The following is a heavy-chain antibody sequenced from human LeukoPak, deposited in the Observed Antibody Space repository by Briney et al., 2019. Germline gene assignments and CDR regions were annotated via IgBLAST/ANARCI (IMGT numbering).Heavy chain of an antibody. CDR1: GFTFSSYG. V-gene: IGHV3-33*01. CDR3: ARQAVAVYYFDY. Sequence: GGSLRLSCAASGFTFSSYGMHWVRQAPGKGLEWMAVIWYDGSNKYYADSVKGRFTISRDNSKNTLYLQMNSLRAEDTAVYYCARQAVAVYYFDYWGQGTLVTVSS. CDR2: IWYDGSNK. D-gene: IGHD6-19*01. J-gene: IGHJ4*02.